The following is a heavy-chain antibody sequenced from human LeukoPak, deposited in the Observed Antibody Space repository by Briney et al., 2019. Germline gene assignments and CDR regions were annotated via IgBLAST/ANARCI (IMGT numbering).Heavy chain of an antibody. D-gene: IGHD4-23*01. CDR3: ARYVGGGNSGGFDF. CDR2: ISYDGNNR. J-gene: IGHJ4*02. Sequence: GRSLRLSCAASGFPFSTYAMQWVRQAPGKGLEWVAVISYDGNNRYYADSVNGRFTISRDNSKDTLYLQMNSLRDEDTAVYYCARYVGGGNSGGFDFWGQGTLVIVSS. V-gene: IGHV3-30-3*01. CDR1: GFPFSTYA.